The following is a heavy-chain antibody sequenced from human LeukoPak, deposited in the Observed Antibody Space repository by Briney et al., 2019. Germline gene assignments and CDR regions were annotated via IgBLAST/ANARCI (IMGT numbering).Heavy chain of an antibody. CDR3: AKQGTFSSSSSWFLDS. J-gene: IGHJ4*02. V-gene: IGHV3-33*06. Sequence: GKSLRLSCAASGFTFSRYGIHWVRQAPGKGLEWVAVIWFDGSNQEYAESVKGRFAISRDNSKHTLHLQMTSLRVEDTAMYYCAKQGTFSSSSSWFLDSWGQGTLVTVSS. D-gene: IGHD6-13*01. CDR2: IWFDGSNQ. CDR1: GFTFSRYG.